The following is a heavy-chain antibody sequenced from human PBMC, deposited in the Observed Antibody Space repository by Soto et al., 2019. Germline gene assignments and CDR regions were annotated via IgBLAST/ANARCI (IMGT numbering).Heavy chain of an antibody. D-gene: IGHD2-15*01. V-gene: IGHV6-1*01. CDR1: GARGSGHIAA. Sequence: SQTLSLPCDISGARGSGHIAAWTWIRPSPSRGLEWLGRTYYRSKWYNEYATSVESRITITPETAKNQLSLHLSSVTPEDTAVYYCAREWGYCSGGSCSNSDYYYGMDVWGQGTTVTVSS. CDR2: TYYRSKWYN. CDR3: AREWGYCSGGSCSNSDYYYGMDV. J-gene: IGHJ6*02.